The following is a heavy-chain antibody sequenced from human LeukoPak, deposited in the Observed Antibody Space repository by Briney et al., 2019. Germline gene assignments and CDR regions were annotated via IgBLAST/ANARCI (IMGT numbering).Heavy chain of an antibody. V-gene: IGHV3-11*01. CDR2: ISSSGSML. Sequence: GGSLRLSCAVSGFTFSDYYMSWVRQAPGKGLEWVSYISSSGSMLHYADSVEGRFTISRDNSENTLYLQMNSLRAEDTAMYYCVRESVNSGSHRWGQGTLVTVSS. D-gene: IGHD1-26*01. CDR3: VRESVNSGSHR. CDR1: GFTFSDYY. J-gene: IGHJ4*02.